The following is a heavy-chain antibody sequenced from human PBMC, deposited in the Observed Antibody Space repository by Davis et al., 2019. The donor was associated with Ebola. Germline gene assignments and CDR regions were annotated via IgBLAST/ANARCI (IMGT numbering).Heavy chain of an antibody. CDR3: ARYKRLDY. D-gene: IGHD1-14*01. CDR1: GFTFSDHY. Sequence: PGGSLRLSCAASGFTFSDHYMDWVRQAPGKGLEWVGRTGNKANSYTTEYAASVKGRFTISRDVSKNSLYLQMNSLRAEDTAVYYCARYKRLDYWGQGTLVTVSS. V-gene: IGHV3-72*01. CDR2: TGNKANSYTT. J-gene: IGHJ4*02.